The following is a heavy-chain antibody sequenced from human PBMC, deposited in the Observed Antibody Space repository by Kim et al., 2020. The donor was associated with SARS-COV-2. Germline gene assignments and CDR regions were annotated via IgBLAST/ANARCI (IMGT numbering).Heavy chain of an antibody. CDR2: IYYSGST. J-gene: IGHJ4*02. CDR3: ARDLALGPYYDILGY. V-gene: IGHV4-59*01. D-gene: IGHD3-9*01. CDR1: GGSISSYY. Sequence: SETLSLTCTVSGGSISSYYWSWIRQPPGKGLEWIGYIYYSGSTNYNPSLKSRVTISVDTSKNQFSLKLSSVTAADTAVYYCARDLALGPYYDILGYWGQGTLVTVSS.